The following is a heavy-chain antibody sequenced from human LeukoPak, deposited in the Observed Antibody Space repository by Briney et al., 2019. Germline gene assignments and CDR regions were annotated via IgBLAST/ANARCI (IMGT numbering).Heavy chain of an antibody. CDR3: ARDYDYGDYGLDP. D-gene: IGHD4-17*01. Sequence: PGGSLRLSRAASGFTSSDYYMSWIRQAPGKGLEWVSYISSSGSTIYYADSVKGRFTISRDNAKNSLYLQMNSLRAEDTAVYYCARDYDYGDYGLDPWGQGTLVTVSS. CDR1: GFTSSDYY. CDR2: ISSSGSTI. V-gene: IGHV3-11*01. J-gene: IGHJ5*02.